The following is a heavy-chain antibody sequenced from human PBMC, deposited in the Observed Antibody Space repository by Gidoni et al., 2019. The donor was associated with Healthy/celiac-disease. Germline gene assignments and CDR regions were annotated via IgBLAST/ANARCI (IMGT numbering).Heavy chain of an antibody. CDR2: INHSEST. Sequence: QVQLQQWGAGLLKPSETLSLTCAVYGGSVSGYYWSWIRQPPGKGLDWIGEINHSESTNYNPSLKSRVTISVDTSKNQFSLKLSSVTAADTAVYYCARGSKQWLVHRWFDPWGQGTLVTVSS. D-gene: IGHD6-19*01. J-gene: IGHJ5*02. V-gene: IGHV4-34*01. CDR1: GGSVSGYY. CDR3: ARGSKQWLVHRWFDP.